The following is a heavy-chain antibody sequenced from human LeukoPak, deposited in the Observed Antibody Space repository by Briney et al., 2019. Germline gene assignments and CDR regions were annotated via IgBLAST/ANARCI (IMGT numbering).Heavy chain of an antibody. CDR1: GFTFSSYA. J-gene: IGHJ5*02. D-gene: IGHD3-3*01. Sequence: GRSLRLSCAASGFTFSSYAMSWVRQAPGKGLEWVSGISGSGGSTYYADSVKGRFTISRDNSKNTLYLQMNSLRAEDTAVYYCARGPHRRTYDRDNWFDPWGQGTLVTVSS. CDR2: ISGSGGST. V-gene: IGHV3-23*01. CDR3: ARGPHRRTYDRDNWFDP.